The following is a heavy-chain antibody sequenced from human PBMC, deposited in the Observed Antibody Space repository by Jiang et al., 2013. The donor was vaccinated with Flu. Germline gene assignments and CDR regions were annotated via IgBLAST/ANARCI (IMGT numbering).Heavy chain of an antibody. CDR3: ARSSSGDFWYFDL. Sequence: SLTCTVSGYSISSGYYWGWIRQPPGKGLEWIGSIYHSGSTYYNPSLKSRVTISVDTSKNQFSLKLSSVTAADTAVYYCARSSSGDFWYFDLWGRGTLVTVSS. V-gene: IGHV4-38-2*02. CDR2: IYHSGST. J-gene: IGHJ2*01. D-gene: IGHD4-17*01. CDR1: GYSISSGYY.